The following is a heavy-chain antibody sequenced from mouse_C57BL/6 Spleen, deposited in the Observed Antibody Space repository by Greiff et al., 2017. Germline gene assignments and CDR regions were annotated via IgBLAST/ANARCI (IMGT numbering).Heavy chain of an antibody. J-gene: IGHJ2*01. V-gene: IGHV1-55*01. D-gene: IGHD1-1*01. CDR3: ARRPYYYGSSYVPLYFDY. CDR1: GYTFTSYW. CDR2: IYPGSGST. Sequence: VKLQQPGAELVKPGASVKMSCKASGYTFTSYWITWVKQRPGQGLEWIGDIYPGSGSTNYNEKFKSKATLTVDTSSSTAYMQLSSLTSEDSAVYYCARRPYYYGSSYVPLYFDYWGQGTTLTVSS.